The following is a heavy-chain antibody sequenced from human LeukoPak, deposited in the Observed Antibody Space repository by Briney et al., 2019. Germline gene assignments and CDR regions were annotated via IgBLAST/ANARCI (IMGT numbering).Heavy chain of an antibody. Sequence: GGSLRLSCAASGFTFSSYAMSWVRQAPGKGLEWVSAISGSGGSTYYADSVKGRFTISRDNSKNTLYLQMNSLRAEDTAVYYCAKPLSYYYDSSGYFHWGQGTLVTVSS. CDR3: AKPLSYYYDSSGYFH. V-gene: IGHV3-23*01. D-gene: IGHD3-22*01. J-gene: IGHJ4*02. CDR2: ISGSGGST. CDR1: GFTFSSYA.